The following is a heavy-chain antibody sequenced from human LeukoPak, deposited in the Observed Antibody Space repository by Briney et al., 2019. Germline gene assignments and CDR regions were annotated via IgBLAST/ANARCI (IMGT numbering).Heavy chain of an antibody. CDR1: GYTFTCYW. Sequence: GESLKISCKGSGYTFTCYWIAWVRQMPGKGLELMGIIYPGDSGTIYSPSFQGHVTISADKSISTAYLQWSSLKASDTAIYYCARQLGLRSLDYWGQGTRVTVSS. V-gene: IGHV5-51*01. CDR3: ARQLGLRSLDY. D-gene: IGHD3-16*01. J-gene: IGHJ4*02. CDR2: IYPGDSGT.